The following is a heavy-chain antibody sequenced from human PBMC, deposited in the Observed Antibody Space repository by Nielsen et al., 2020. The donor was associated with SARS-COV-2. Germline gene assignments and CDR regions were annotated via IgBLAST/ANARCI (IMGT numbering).Heavy chain of an antibody. Sequence: SETLSLTCAVYGGSFSGYYRSWIRQPPGKGLEWIGEINHSGSTNYNPSLKSRVTISVDTSKNQFSLKLSSVTAADTAVYYCARDGGLYYYDSSGLFDYWGQGTLVTVSS. CDR2: INHSGST. V-gene: IGHV4-34*01. CDR1: GGSFSGYY. CDR3: ARDGGLYYYDSSGLFDY. J-gene: IGHJ4*02. D-gene: IGHD3-22*01.